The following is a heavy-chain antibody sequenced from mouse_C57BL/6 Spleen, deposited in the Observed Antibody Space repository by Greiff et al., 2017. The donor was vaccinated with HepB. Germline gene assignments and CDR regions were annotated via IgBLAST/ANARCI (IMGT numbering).Heavy chain of an antibody. CDR3: ARLLRSYWYFDV. CDR1: GYTFTSYW. Sequence: QVQLQQPGAELVKPGASVKLSCKASGYTFTSYWMQWVKQRPGQGLEWIGEIDPSDSYTNYNQKFKGKATLTVDTSSSTAYMQLSSLTSEDSAVYYCARLLRSYWYFDVWGTGTTVTVSS. CDR2: IDPSDSYT. D-gene: IGHD1-1*01. V-gene: IGHV1-50*01. J-gene: IGHJ1*03.